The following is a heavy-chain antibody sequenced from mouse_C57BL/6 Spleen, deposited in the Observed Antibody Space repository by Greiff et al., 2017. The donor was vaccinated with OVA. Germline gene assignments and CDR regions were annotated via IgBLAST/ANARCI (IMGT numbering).Heavy chain of an antibody. CDR1: GYTFTDYY. D-gene: IGHD2-2*01. J-gene: IGHJ2*01. CDR3: ARGGGYPNY. Sequence: EVQLQQSGPELVKPGASVKISCKASGYTFTDYYMNWVKQSHGKSLEWIGDINPNNGGTSYNQKFKGKATLTVDKSSSTAYMELRSLTSEDAAVYYCARGGGYPNYWGQGTTLTVSS. CDR2: INPNNGGT. V-gene: IGHV1-26*01.